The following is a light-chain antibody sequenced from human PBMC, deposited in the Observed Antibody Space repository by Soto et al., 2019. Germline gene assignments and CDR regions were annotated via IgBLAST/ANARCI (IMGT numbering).Light chain of an antibody. V-gene: IGKV3-11*01. J-gene: IGKJ1*01. Sequence: PGERATLSCRASQSVATYLAWYQQKPGQAPRLLIYDASNRATGIPARFSGSGSGTDFTLTISSLEPEDFAVYYCQQRSNWPTFGQGTKVEIK. CDR3: QQRSNWPT. CDR2: DAS. CDR1: QSVATY.